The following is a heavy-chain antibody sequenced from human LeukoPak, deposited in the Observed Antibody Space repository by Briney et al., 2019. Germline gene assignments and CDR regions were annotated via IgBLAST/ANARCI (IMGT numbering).Heavy chain of an antibody. CDR3: AREGSSGYSGYFDL. V-gene: IGHV3-23*01. Sequence: GGTLRLSCAASGFTFSSYAMSWVRQAPGKGLEWVSAISGSGGSTYYADSVKGRFTISRDNSKNTLYLQMNSLRAEDTAVYYCAREGSSGYSGYFDLWGRGTLVTVSS. J-gene: IGHJ2*01. CDR2: ISGSGGST. D-gene: IGHD3-22*01. CDR1: GFTFSSYA.